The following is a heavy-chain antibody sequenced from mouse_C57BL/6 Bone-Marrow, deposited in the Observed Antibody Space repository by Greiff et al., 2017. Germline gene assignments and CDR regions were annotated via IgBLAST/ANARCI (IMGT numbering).Heavy chain of an antibody. J-gene: IGHJ4*01. CDR3: ARAAQATEYAMDY. V-gene: IGHV1-63*01. Sequence: QVQLQQSGAELVRPGTSVKMSCKASGYTFTNYWIGWAKQRPGHGLEWIGDIYPGGGYTNYNEKFKGKATLTADKSSSTAYMQFSSLTSEDSAIYYCARAAQATEYAMDYWGQGTSVTVSS. CDR1: GYTFTNYW. CDR2: IYPGGGYT. D-gene: IGHD3-2*02.